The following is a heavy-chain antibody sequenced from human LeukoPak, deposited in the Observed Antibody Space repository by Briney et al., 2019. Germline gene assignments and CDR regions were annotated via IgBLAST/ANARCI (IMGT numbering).Heavy chain of an antibody. Sequence: SETLSLTCTVSGGSISSSSYYWGWIRQPPGKGLEWIGSIYYSGRTYYTPSLKSRVTISVDTSKNQFSLKLSSVTAADTAVYYCLLRSKSFWFDYWGQGTLVTVSS. CDR1: GGSISSSSYY. J-gene: IGHJ4*02. V-gene: IGHV4-39*07. CDR3: LLRSKSFWFDY. D-gene: IGHD2-15*01. CDR2: IYYSGRT.